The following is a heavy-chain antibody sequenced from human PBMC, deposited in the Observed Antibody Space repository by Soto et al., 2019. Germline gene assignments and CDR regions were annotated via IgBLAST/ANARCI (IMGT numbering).Heavy chain of an antibody. CDR1: GFTFSSYA. CDR2: ISGSGGST. V-gene: IGHV3-23*01. Sequence: EVQLLESGGGLVQPGGSPGLSCAASGFTFSSYAMSWVRQAPGKGLEWVSAISGSGGSTYCADSVKGRFTISRDNSKNTLYLQMNSLRAEDTAVYYCAKAYYGDAGIDAFDIWGQGTMVTVSS. D-gene: IGHD4-17*01. J-gene: IGHJ3*02. CDR3: AKAYYGDAGIDAFDI.